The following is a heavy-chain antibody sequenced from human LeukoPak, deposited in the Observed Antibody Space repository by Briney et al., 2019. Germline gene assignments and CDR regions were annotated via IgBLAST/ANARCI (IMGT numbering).Heavy chain of an antibody. Sequence: SETLSLTCAVYGGSFSGYYWSWIRQPPGKGLEWIGEINHSGSTNYNPSLKSRVTISVDTSKNQFSLKLSSVTAADTAVYYCARHLRMYSSSWYPTFDYWGQGTLVTVSS. CDR1: GGSFSGYY. V-gene: IGHV4-34*01. J-gene: IGHJ4*02. D-gene: IGHD6-13*01. CDR3: ARHLRMYSSSWYPTFDY. CDR2: INHSGST.